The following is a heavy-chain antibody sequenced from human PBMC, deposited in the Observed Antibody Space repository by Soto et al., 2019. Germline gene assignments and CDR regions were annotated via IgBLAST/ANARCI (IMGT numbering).Heavy chain of an antibody. D-gene: IGHD6-13*01. V-gene: IGHV3-33*01. J-gene: IGHJ3*02. Sequence: QVQLVESGGGVVQPGRSLRLSCAASGFTFSSYGMHWVRQAPGKGLEWVAVIWYDGSNKYYADSVKGRFTISRDDSKNTLYLQMNSLRAEDTAVDYCARPGAGIIAAAGRDAFDIWGQGTMVTVSS. CDR2: IWYDGSNK. CDR3: ARPGAGIIAAAGRDAFDI. CDR1: GFTFSSYG.